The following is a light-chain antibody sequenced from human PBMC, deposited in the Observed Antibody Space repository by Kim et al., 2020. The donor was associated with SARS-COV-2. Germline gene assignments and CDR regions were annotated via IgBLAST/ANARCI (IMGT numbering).Light chain of an antibody. CDR3: SSYTSSSTFV. Sequence: GQSFTISCNGTSSDVGGYNYVSWYQQHPGKAPELMIYDVSKRPSGVSNRFSGSKSGNTASLTISGLQAEDEADYYCSSYTSSSTFVFGTGTKVTVL. CDR2: DVS. CDR1: SSDVGGYNY. J-gene: IGLJ1*01. V-gene: IGLV2-14*04.